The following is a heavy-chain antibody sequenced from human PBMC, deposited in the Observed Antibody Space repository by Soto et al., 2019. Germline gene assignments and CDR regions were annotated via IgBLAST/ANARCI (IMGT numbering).Heavy chain of an antibody. V-gene: IGHV4-30-4*01. CDR1: GDSISTVDYF. CDR3: ARGRYCLTGRCFPNWFDS. Sequence: SETLSLTCSVSGDSISTVDYFWAWVRQPPGQALEYIGYIYKSATTYYNPSFESRVAISLDTSKSQFSLNVTSLTAADTAVYFCARGRYCLTGRCFPNWFDSWGQGTLVTAPQ. J-gene: IGHJ5*01. CDR2: IYKSATT. D-gene: IGHD2-15*01.